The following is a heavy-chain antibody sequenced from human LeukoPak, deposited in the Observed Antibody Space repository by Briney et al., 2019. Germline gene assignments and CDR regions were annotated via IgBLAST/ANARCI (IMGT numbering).Heavy chain of an antibody. CDR3: AKDLATYCGGDCYSSDY. Sequence: GGSLRLSCAASGFTFSSYAMSWVHQAPGKGLEWVSAISGSGGSTYYADSVKSRFTISRDNSKNTLYLQMNSLRAEDTAVYYCAKDLATYCGGDCYSSDYWGQGTLVTVSS. CDR2: ISGSGGST. D-gene: IGHD2-21*02. CDR1: GFTFSSYA. J-gene: IGHJ4*02. V-gene: IGHV3-23*01.